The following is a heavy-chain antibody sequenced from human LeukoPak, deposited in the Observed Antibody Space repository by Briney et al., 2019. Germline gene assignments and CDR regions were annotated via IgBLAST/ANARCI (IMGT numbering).Heavy chain of an antibody. Sequence: GGSLRLSCAASGFTFSSYSMNWVRQAPGKGLEWVSSISSSSSYIYYADSVKGRFTISRDNAKNSLYLQMNSLRAEDTAVYYCARDPXCXXDXXPXXGXDVWXXXTXVTVSS. V-gene: IGHV3-21*01. D-gene: IGHD2-21*02. CDR3: ARDPXCXXDXXPXXGXDV. CDR2: ISSSSSYI. J-gene: IGHJ6*01. CDR1: GFTFSSYS.